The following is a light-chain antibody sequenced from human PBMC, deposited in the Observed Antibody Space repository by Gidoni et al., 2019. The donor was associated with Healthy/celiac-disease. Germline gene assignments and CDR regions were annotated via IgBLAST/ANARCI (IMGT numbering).Light chain of an antibody. Sequence: EIVLTQSPGTLSLSPGERATLSCRGSQSVSRNYLAWYQQKPGQAPSVLIYGASSRATGIPDRFSGSGYGTDFTLTIRRLEPEDFAVYYCQQYGSSPLVTFGPGTKVDIK. CDR3: QQYGSSPLVT. CDR2: GAS. CDR1: QSVSRNY. J-gene: IGKJ3*01. V-gene: IGKV3-20*01.